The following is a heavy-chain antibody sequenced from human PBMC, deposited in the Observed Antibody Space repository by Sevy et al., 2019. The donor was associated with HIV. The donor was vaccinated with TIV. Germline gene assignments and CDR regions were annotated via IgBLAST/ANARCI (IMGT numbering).Heavy chain of an antibody. D-gene: IGHD3-10*01. V-gene: IGHV3-21*01. Sequence: GSLRLSCAASGFTFNYHFMNWVRQVPGKGLEWVSYISSASSYINYSVSVKGRFTISRDNAKNLVFLEMNNLRPEDTAVYFCARGDYYGSLYYFDYWGQGTLVTVSS. CDR2: ISSASSYI. J-gene: IGHJ4*02. CDR3: ARGDYYGSLYYFDY. CDR1: GFTFNYHF.